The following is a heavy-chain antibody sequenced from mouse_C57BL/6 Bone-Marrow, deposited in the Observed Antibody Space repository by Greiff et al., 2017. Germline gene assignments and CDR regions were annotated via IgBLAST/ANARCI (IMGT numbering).Heavy chain of an antibody. CDR1: GYTFTSYW. CDR3: AWGDYDYWYFDV. D-gene: IGHD2-4*01. CDR2: IYPGSGST. V-gene: IGHV1-55*01. Sequence: QVQLQQPGAELVKPGASVTMSCKASGYTFTSYWITWVKQRPGQGLEWIGDIYPGSGSTNYNEKFKSKATLTVYTSSSTAYMQLSSLTSEDSAVYYCAWGDYDYWYFDVWGTGTTVTVSS. J-gene: IGHJ1*03.